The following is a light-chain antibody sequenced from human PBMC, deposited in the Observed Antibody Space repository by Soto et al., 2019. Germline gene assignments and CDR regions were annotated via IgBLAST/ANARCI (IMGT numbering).Light chain of an antibody. CDR2: GDN. Sequence: QSVLTQPPSASGTPGQRVTISCSGSASSIGTNTVNWYRQLPGTAPKLLIYGDNQRPSGVPDRFSGSKSGTSASLAISGLQSEDEAEYYCAAWDGSPNNVLFGGGTKLTVL. J-gene: IGLJ2*01. CDR1: ASSIGTNT. CDR3: AAWDGSPNNVL. V-gene: IGLV1-44*01.